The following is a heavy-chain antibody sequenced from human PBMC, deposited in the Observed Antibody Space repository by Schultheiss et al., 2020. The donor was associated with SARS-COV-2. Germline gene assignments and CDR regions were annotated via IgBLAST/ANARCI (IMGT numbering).Heavy chain of an antibody. J-gene: IGHJ3*02. V-gene: IGHV3-23*01. CDR1: GFTFSNAW. CDR3: ARDPQQFRRAFDI. Sequence: GESLKISCAASGFTFSNAWMSWVRQAPGKGLEWVSAISGSGGSTYYADSVKGRFTISRDNSKNTLYLQMNSLRAEDTAVYYCARDPQQFRRAFDIWGQGTMVTVSS. D-gene: IGHD4-11*01. CDR2: ISGSGGST.